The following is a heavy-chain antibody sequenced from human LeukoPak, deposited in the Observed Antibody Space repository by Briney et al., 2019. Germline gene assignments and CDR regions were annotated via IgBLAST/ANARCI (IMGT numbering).Heavy chain of an antibody. Sequence: GGSLRLSCAASGFTFSSYSVNWVRQAPGKGLEWVAFIRYDGSNKYYADSVKGRFTISRDNSKNALYLQMNSLRAEDTAVYYCAKRRGLELLYYYYMDVWGKGTTVTVSS. CDR2: IRYDGSNK. CDR1: GFTFSSYS. V-gene: IGHV3-30*02. D-gene: IGHD1-7*01. J-gene: IGHJ6*03. CDR3: AKRRGLELLYYYYMDV.